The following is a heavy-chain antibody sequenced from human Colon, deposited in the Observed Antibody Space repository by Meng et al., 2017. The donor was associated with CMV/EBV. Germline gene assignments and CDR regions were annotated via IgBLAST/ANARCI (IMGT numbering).Heavy chain of an antibody. J-gene: IGHJ4*02. CDR2: VYYTEGT. V-gene: IGHV4-39*07. CDR1: GDSINSNTYN. Sequence: QESGPGLVKASETLSLTCTVSGDSINSNTYNWGWIRQPPGKGLEWIGNVYYTEGTYYNPSLKSRVTISIDTSMNQFSLKLSSVTAADTAIYYCVRGGTAMVAHFDYWGQGALVTASS. D-gene: IGHD5-18*01. CDR3: VRGGTAMVAHFDY.